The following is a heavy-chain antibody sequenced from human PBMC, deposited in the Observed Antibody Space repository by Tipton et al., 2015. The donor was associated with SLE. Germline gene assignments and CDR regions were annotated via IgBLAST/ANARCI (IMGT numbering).Heavy chain of an antibody. Sequence: SLRLSCAASGFTFSSYSMNWVRQAPGKGLEWVSYISSSSSTIYYADSVKGRFTISRDNAKNSLYLQMNSLRAEDTAGYYCARGSYDFWSGYYYYYYYMDVWGKGTTVTISS. CDR3: ARGSYDFWSGYYYYYYYMDV. D-gene: IGHD3-3*01. J-gene: IGHJ6*03. CDR1: GFTFSSYS. V-gene: IGHV3-48*01. CDR2: ISSSSSTI.